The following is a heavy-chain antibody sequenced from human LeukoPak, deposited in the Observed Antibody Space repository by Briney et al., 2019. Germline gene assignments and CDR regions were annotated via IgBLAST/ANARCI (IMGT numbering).Heavy chain of an antibody. V-gene: IGHV1-46*01. Sequence: ASVKVSCKASGYTFTNCYMHWVRQSPGQGLEWMGIINPSGGSTRYAQKFQGRVTMTSDTSTSTVYMELSSLRSEDTAVYYCARDRKLANFFDYWGQGTLVTVSS. CDR1: GYTFTNCY. J-gene: IGHJ4*02. CDR3: ARDRKLANFFDY. CDR2: INPSGGST. D-gene: IGHD1-14*01.